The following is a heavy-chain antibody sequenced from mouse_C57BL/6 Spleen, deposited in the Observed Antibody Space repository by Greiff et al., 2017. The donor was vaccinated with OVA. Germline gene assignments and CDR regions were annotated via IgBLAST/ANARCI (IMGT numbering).Heavy chain of an antibody. D-gene: IGHD2-10*02. V-gene: IGHV1-52*01. CDR3: ARSGYGNNAMDY. Sequence: QVQLQQPGAELVRPGSSVKLSCKASGYTFTSYWMHWVKQRPIQGLEWIGNIDPSDSETHYNQKFKDKATLTVDKSSSTAYMQLSSLTSEDSAVYYCARSGYGNNAMDYRGQGTSVTVSS. J-gene: IGHJ4*01. CDR2: IDPSDSET. CDR1: GYTFTSYW.